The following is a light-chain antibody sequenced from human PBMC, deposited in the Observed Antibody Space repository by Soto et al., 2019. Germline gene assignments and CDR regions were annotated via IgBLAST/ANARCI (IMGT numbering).Light chain of an antibody. CDR3: HQYNTYPLT. CDR2: KAS. V-gene: IGKV1-5*03. J-gene: IGKJ4*01. Sequence: DIQITQSPSTLSASVGDRVTITCRASQSISTWLAWYQQKPGKAPKLLIYKASNLEDGVPSRFSGSGSGTEFTITISSLQPDDFATYYCHQYNTYPLTFGGGNTVEIK. CDR1: QSISTW.